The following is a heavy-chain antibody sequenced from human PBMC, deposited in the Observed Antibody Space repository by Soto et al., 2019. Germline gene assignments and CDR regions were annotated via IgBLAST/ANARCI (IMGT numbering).Heavy chain of an antibody. CDR3: ARSYYDILTGFLAIDY. Sequence: PSETLSLTCAVSGGSISSSNWWSWVRQPPGKGLEWIGEIYHSGSTNYNPSLKSRVTISVDKSKNQFSLKLSSVTAADTAVYYCARSYYDILTGFLAIDYWGQGTLVTVS. CDR1: GGSISSSNW. V-gene: IGHV4-4*02. CDR2: IYHSGST. J-gene: IGHJ4*02. D-gene: IGHD3-9*01.